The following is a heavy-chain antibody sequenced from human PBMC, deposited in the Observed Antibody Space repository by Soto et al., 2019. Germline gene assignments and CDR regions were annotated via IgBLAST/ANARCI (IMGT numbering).Heavy chain of an antibody. Sequence: PSETLSLTCAVSAGSFSFYYGSWIRQPPGQELEWIGEINHSGSTNYNSSLKSRVTISVDTSKNQFSLKLSSVTAADTAVYYCATRGYDSSGYYLFYFDSWGQGTLVTVSS. J-gene: IGHJ4*02. CDR1: AGSFSFYY. D-gene: IGHD3-22*01. CDR2: INHSGST. CDR3: ATRGYDSSGYYLFYFDS. V-gene: IGHV4-34*01.